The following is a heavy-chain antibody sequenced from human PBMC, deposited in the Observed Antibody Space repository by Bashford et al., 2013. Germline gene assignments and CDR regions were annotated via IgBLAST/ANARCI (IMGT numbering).Heavy chain of an antibody. CDR3: VRVGGNRGSYSYYFDS. Sequence: ASVKVSCKASGYTFTSYYMHWVRQAPGQGLEWMGMINPSGGSTSYAQKFQGRVTMTSDTSTRTINMELSSLRSEDTGVYYCVRVGGNRGSYSYYFDSWGQGTVVTVSS. D-gene: IGHD1-26*01. CDR2: INPSGGST. CDR1: GYTFTSYY. V-gene: IGHV1-46*01. J-gene: IGHJ4*02.